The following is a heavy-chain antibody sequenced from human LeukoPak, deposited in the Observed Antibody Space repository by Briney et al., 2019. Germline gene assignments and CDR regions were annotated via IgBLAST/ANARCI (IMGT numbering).Heavy chain of an antibody. CDR3: ARDSGVGYSSSSGANYYYYGMDV. Sequence: PSETLSLTCTVSGGSISSGGYYWSWIRQHPGTGLEWIGYIYYSGSTYYNPSLKSRVTISVDTSKNQFSLKLSSVTAADTAVYYCARDSGVGYSSSSGANYYYYGMDVWSQGTTVTVSS. CDR1: GGSISSGGYY. CDR2: IYYSGST. V-gene: IGHV4-31*03. J-gene: IGHJ6*02. D-gene: IGHD6-6*01.